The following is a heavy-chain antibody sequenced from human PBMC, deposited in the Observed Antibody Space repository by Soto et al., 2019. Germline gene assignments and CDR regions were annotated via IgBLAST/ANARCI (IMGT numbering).Heavy chain of an antibody. CDR2: IIPILGIA. CDR1: GGTFSSYT. D-gene: IGHD1-20*01. Sequence: QVQLVQSGAEVKKPGSSVKVSCKASGGTFSSYTISWVRQAPGQGLEWMGRIIPILGIANYAQKFQGRITXXEXKXXSTAYMELSSLRSEDTAVYYCARSGITGTTDGMDVWGQGTTVTVSS. V-gene: IGHV1-69*02. CDR3: ARSGITGTTDGMDV. J-gene: IGHJ6*02.